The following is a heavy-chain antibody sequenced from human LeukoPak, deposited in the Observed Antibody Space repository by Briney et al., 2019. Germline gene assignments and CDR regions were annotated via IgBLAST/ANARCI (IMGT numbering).Heavy chain of an antibody. CDR1: GGSISSYY. J-gene: IGHJ6*03. V-gene: IGHV4-4*07. CDR2: IYTSGST. CDR3: ARAEDYYYYYMDV. Sequence: SETLSLTCTVSGGSISSYYWSWIRQPAGKGLEWIGRIYTSGSTNYNPSLKSRVNITLDTSKNQFSLKLSSVTAADTAVYYCARAEDYYYYYMDVWGKGTTVTISS.